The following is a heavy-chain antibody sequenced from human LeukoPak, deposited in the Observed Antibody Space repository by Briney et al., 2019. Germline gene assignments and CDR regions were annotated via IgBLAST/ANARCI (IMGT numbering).Heavy chain of an antibody. CDR2: ISSSGSTI. CDR3: AKWRMVRGVIQRGGFDY. Sequence: GGSLRLSCAASGFTFSSYEMNWVRQAPGKGLEWVSYISSSGSTIYYSDSVKGRFTISRDNAKNSLYLQMNSLRAEDTALYYCAKWRMVRGVIQRGGFDYWGQGTLVTVSS. D-gene: IGHD3-10*01. V-gene: IGHV3-48*03. J-gene: IGHJ4*02. CDR1: GFTFSSYE.